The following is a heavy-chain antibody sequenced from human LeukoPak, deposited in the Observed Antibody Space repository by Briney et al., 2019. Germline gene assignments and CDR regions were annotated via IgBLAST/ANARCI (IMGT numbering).Heavy chain of an antibody. CDR2: ISVIGCGT. CDR3: AKSFGYSSSWFDY. CDR1: GFTFSRYA. D-gene: IGHD6-13*01. J-gene: IGHJ4*02. V-gene: IGHV3-23*01. Sequence: GGSLRLSCAASGFTFSRYAMSWGRQAPGKGVERGSGISVIGCGTYYPASVKGPFTISRDNSKNPLYLQMNRLRPEDTAVYYCAKSFGYSSSWFDYWGQGTPVTVSS.